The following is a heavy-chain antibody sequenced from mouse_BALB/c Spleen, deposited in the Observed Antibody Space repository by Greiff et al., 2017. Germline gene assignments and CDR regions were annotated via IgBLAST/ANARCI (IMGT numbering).Heavy chain of an antibody. J-gene: IGHJ2*01. D-gene: IGHD1-1*01. CDR2: INSNGGST. Sequence: EVKLMESGGGLVQPGGSLKLSCAASGFTFSSYGMSWVRQTPDKRLELVATINSNGGSTYYPDSVKGRFTISRDNAKNTLYLQMSSLKSEDTAMYYCARRGSSPFDYWGQGTTLTVSS. CDR3: ARRGSSPFDY. CDR1: GFTFSSYG. V-gene: IGHV5-6-3*01.